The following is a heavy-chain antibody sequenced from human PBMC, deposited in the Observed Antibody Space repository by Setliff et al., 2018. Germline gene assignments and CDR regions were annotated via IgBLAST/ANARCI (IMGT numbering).Heavy chain of an antibody. V-gene: IGHV4-4*07. CDR2: IYTSGST. Sequence: SETLSLTCTVSGGSISSYWWSWIRQPAGKGLEWIGRIYTSGSTNYNPSLKSRVTMSVDTSKNQFSLMLYSVTAADTAIYYCARYDSSGYSENYYFDYWGQGTLVTVSS. D-gene: IGHD3-22*01. J-gene: IGHJ4*02. CDR3: ARYDSSGYSENYYFDY. CDR1: GGSISSYW.